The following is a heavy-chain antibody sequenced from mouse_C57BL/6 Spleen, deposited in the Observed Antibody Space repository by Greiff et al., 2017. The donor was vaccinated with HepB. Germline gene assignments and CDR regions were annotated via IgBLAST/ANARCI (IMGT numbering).Heavy chain of an antibody. D-gene: IGHD2-1*01. Sequence: EVQRVESGGDLVKPGGSLKLSCAASGFTFSSYGMSWVRQTPDKRLEWVATISSGGSYTYYPDSVKGRFTISRDNAKNTLYLQMSSLKSEDTAMYYCARVYSRYFDYWGQGTTLTVSS. CDR1: GFTFSSYG. CDR3: ARVYSRYFDY. V-gene: IGHV5-6*01. CDR2: ISSGGSYT. J-gene: IGHJ2*01.